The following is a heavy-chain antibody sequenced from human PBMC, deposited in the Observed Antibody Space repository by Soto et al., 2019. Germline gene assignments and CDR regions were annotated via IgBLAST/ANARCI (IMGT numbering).Heavy chain of an antibody. J-gene: IGHJ4*02. Sequence: QVKLVESGGDLVKPGGSLRLSCAASGFSFSDYFMAWVRQAPGKGLEWISLISSSGSATYYADAVKGRFTISRDNAKDLLYLQLSRLRAEDTAVYHCGRRGVTGYYRSFDYWGQGALVTVSS. CDR1: GFSFSDYF. CDR3: GRRGVTGYYRSFDY. V-gene: IGHV3-11*01. D-gene: IGHD3-9*01. CDR2: ISSSGSAT.